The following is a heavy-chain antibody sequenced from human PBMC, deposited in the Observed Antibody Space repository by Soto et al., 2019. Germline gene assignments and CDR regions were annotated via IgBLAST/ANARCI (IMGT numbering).Heavy chain of an antibody. V-gene: IGHV3-30*03. D-gene: IGHD5-12*01. Sequence: GGSLRLSCAASGFTFSSYGMHWVRQAPGKGLEWVAVISYDGSNKYYADSVKGRFTISRDNSKNTLYLQMNSLRAEDTAVYYCATAINLSRYSGYGGDYWGQGTLVTVSS. CDR1: GFTFSSYG. CDR2: ISYDGSNK. J-gene: IGHJ4*02. CDR3: ATAINLSRYSGYGGDY.